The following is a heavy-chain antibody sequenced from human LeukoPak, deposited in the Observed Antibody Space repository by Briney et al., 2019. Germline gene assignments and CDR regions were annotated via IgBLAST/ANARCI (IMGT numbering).Heavy chain of an antibody. D-gene: IGHD3-10*01. CDR1: RFSFTNTW. Sequence: GGSLRLSCAASRFSFTNTWMSWVRQAPGRGLEWVGRIKSNPDGGATVYSAPVKGRFTISRDDSKNTLYLQLDSLKAEDTAVYYCATDAFLLFGEFAHWGQGTLVTVSS. V-gene: IGHV3-15*01. CDR3: ATDAFLLFGEFAH. CDR2: IKSNPDGGAT. J-gene: IGHJ4*02.